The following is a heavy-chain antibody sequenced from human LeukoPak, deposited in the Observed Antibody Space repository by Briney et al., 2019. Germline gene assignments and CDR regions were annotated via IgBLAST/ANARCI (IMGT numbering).Heavy chain of an antibody. CDR2: ISSSSTYI. CDR1: GFTFNTYS. Sequence: GGSLRLSCAASGFTFNTYSMNWVRQAPGKGLEWVSSISSSSTYISHADSVKGRFTISRDNAKNSLYLQMNSLRVEDTAVYYCAREPAASTWGQGTLVTVSS. CDR3: AREPAAST. D-gene: IGHD2-2*01. V-gene: IGHV3-21*01. J-gene: IGHJ5*02.